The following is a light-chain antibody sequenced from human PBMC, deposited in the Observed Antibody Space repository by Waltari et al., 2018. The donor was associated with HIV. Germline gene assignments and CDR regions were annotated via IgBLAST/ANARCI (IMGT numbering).Light chain of an antibody. CDR1: QTVSSSH. J-gene: IGKJ2*01. V-gene: IGKV3-20*01. Sequence: EIVLTQSPGTLSLSPGERATLSCRASQTVSSSHLAWYQQKPGQAPRLLIYGASSRATGIPDRFSGSGSGTDFTLTISRLESEDFAVYYCQQYGSSPLYIFGQGTNLEIK. CDR3: QQYGSSPLYI. CDR2: GAS.